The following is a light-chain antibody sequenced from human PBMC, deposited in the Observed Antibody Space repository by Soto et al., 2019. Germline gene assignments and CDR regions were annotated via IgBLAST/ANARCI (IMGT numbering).Light chain of an antibody. CDR2: GVS. V-gene: IGLV2-14*01. CDR3: SSYKSSSTVVV. J-gene: IGLJ2*01. Sequence: QSALTQPASVSGSPGQSITISCTGTSSDIGGYNYVSWYQQYPGKAPKLMIFGVSDRPSVVSNRFSGSKSGTTASLTISGLQAEYESDYYCSSYKSSSTVVVFGGGTKLTVL. CDR1: SSDIGGYNY.